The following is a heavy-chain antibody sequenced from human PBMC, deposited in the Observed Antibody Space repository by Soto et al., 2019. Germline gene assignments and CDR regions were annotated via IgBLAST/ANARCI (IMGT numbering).Heavy chain of an antibody. J-gene: IGHJ4*02. Sequence: EVQLVASGGGLVQPGGSLRLSCVASGFSLSDHYMDWVRQAPGKGLEWLGLIRNEPYGYTTNYAASVKGRFTISRDGSKNSLFLQMDSLTAEDAGIYYCAVVTWNRAYLPWGQGTVVTVSS. V-gene: IGHV3-72*01. CDR1: GFSLSDHY. CDR2: IRNEPYGYTT. CDR3: AVVTWNRAYLP. D-gene: IGHD2-21*02.